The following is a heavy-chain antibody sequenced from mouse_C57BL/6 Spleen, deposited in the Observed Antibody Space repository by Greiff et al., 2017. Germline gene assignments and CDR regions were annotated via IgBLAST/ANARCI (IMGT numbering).Heavy chain of an antibody. CDR1: GFTFSDFY. CDR2: SRNKANDYTT. Sequence: EVKVVESGGGLVQSGRSLRLSCATSGFTFSDFYMEWVRQAPGKGLEWIAASRNKANDYTTEYSASVKGRFIVSRDTSQSILYLQMNALRAEDTAIYYCARGDGYYDYAMDYWGQGTSVTVSS. J-gene: IGHJ4*01. V-gene: IGHV7-1*01. CDR3: ARGDGYYDYAMDY. D-gene: IGHD2-3*01.